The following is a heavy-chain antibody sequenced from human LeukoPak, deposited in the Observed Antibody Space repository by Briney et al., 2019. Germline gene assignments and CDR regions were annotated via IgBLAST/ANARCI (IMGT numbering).Heavy chain of an antibody. CDR3: ARGLTTVTTYWFDP. CDR2: IIHSGST. V-gene: IGHV4-34*01. J-gene: IGHJ5*02. D-gene: IGHD4-17*01. Sequence: SETLSLTCAVYGGSFSGYYWSWIRQPPGKGLEWIGEIIHSGSTNYNPSLKRRVRISVDTSKNQFSLKLRSVTAADTAVYYCARGLTTVTTYWFDPWGQGTLVTVSS. CDR1: GGSFSGYY.